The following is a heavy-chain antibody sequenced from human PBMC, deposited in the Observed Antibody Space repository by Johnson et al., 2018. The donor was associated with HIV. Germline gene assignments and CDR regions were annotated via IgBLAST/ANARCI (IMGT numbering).Heavy chain of an antibody. V-gene: IGHV3-11*01. CDR2: ITSSGTSS. J-gene: IGHJ3*02. D-gene: IGHD1-26*01. Sequence: QMLLVESGGGLVKPGGSLRLSCAASGFTFSDYYMIWIRQAPGKGLEWLSYITSSGTSSYYADSVKGRFTIYRDNAKNSLYLQMNSLRAEDTAVYYCARVREWEGGEVGDAFDIWGQGTMVTVSS. CDR1: GFTFSDYY. CDR3: ARVREWEGGEVGDAFDI.